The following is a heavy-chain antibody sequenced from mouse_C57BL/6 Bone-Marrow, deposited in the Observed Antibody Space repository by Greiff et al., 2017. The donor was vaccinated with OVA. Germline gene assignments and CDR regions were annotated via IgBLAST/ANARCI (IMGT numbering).Heavy chain of an antibody. Sequence: QVQLQQSGAELVKPGASVKISCKASGYAFSSYWMNWVKQRPGKGLEWIGQIYPGDGDTNYNGKFKGKATLTADKSSSTAYMQLSSLTSEDSAVYYCTTRANWDYYAMDYWGQGTSVTVSS. CDR2: IYPGDGDT. V-gene: IGHV1-80*01. D-gene: IGHD4-1*01. CDR3: TTRANWDYYAMDY. J-gene: IGHJ4*01. CDR1: GYAFSSYW.